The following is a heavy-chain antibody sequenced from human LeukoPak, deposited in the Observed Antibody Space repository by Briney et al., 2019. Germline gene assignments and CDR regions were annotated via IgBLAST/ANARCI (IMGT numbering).Heavy chain of an antibody. D-gene: IGHD2-2*01. CDR3: ANGRYHNF. J-gene: IGHJ4*02. Sequence: AGGSLRLSCAASGFVFSSYSFNWVRQAPGKGLEWVASVNTVSSYIYYADSVRGRFTISRDNSKNTLYLQMNSLRAEDTAVYYCANGRYHNFWGQGTLVTVS. V-gene: IGHV3-21*04. CDR1: GFVFSSYS. CDR2: VNTVSSYI.